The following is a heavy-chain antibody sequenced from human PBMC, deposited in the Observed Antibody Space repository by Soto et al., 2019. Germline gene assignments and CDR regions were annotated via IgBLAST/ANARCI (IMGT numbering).Heavy chain of an antibody. CDR2: INHSGGST. Sequence: QVQLVQSGAEVKKPGASVKVSCKASGYTFTSYYMHWVRQAPGQGLEWMGIINHSGGSTSYAQKFQGRVTMTMDTSTSTVYMELCSLRSEDTAVYYCARNRDRGVAAYWGQGTLVTVSS. CDR3: ARNRDRGVAAY. V-gene: IGHV1-46*03. J-gene: IGHJ4*02. D-gene: IGHD2-15*01. CDR1: GYTFTSYY.